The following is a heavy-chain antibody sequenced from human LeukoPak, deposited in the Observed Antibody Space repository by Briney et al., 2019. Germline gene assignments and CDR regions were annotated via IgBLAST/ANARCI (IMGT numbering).Heavy chain of an antibody. J-gene: IGHJ4*02. Sequence: PGGSLRLSCAASGFTVSSNSMSWVRQAPGKGLEWVSIIYSGGSTYNADSVKGRFTISRDNSKNTLYLQMNSLRAEDTAVYYCATSYSYDSSGSPAHYWGQGTLVTVSS. CDR1: GFTVSSNS. V-gene: IGHV3-66*01. D-gene: IGHD3-22*01. CDR3: ATSYSYDSSGSPAHY. CDR2: IYSGGST.